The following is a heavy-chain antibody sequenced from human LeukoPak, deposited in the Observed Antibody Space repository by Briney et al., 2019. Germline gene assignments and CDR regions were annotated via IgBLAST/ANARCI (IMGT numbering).Heavy chain of an antibody. D-gene: IGHD2-15*01. J-gene: IGHJ4*02. CDR2: IYNSGNT. CDR1: GGSISSYY. Sequence: SETLSLTCTASGGSISSYYWTWIRQPPGKGLEWIAYIYNSGNTNYNPSLKSRVTISVDTSKNQFSLKLSSVTAADTAVYYCARGTRDDCSGGSCYSRDYWGQGTLVTVSS. V-gene: IGHV4-59*12. CDR3: ARGTRDDCSGGSCYSRDY.